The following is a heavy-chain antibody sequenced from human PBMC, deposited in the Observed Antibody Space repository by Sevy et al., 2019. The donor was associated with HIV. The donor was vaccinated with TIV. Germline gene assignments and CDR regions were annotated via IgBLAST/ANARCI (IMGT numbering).Heavy chain of an antibody. V-gene: IGHV3-11*01. J-gene: IGHJ5*02. Sequence: GGSLRLSCVGSGFRFSGYYMNWIRQAPGKGLEWVSYISGTGNTKYYTDSVKGRFTISRDNAKNSLYLAINSLRVDDTAVYYCARDPTYYDFWAGYYTGWFDPWGQGTLVTVSS. D-gene: IGHD3-3*01. CDR2: ISGTGNTK. CDR3: ARDPTYYDFWAGYYTGWFDP. CDR1: GFRFSGYY.